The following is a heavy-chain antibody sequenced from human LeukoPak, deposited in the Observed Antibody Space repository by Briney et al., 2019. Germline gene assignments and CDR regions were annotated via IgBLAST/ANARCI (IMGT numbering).Heavy chain of an antibody. CDR1: GGSISNSRYY. CDR3: ARNMVGETTFDY. D-gene: IGHD2/OR15-2a*01. CDR2: IYYSAAT. Sequence: PSETLSLTCSVSGGSISNSRYYWGWLRQPPGKELEWIGGIYYSAATDSNPYLTSRLTISVDTPKNQFSLKLSSVTAANTAVYYCARNMVGETTFDYWGQGTLVTVSS. J-gene: IGHJ4*02. V-gene: IGHV4-39*01.